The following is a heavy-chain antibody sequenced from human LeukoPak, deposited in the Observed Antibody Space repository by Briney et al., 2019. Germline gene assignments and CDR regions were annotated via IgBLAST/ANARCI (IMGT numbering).Heavy chain of an antibody. J-gene: IGHJ4*02. Sequence: GASVKVSCKASGYTFTNYGFNWMRQAPGQGLEWMGWISAYNGNTDYAQKLQGRITMTTDTSTSTAYMELRSLRFDDTAVYYCARDRLLYYYDSRGYTPIDYWGQGTLVTVSS. V-gene: IGHV1-18*01. CDR2: ISAYNGNT. CDR1: GYTFTNYG. D-gene: IGHD3-22*01. CDR3: ARDRLLYYYDSRGYTPIDY.